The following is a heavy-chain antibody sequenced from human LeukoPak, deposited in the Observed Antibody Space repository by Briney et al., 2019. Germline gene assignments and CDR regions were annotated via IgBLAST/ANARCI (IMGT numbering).Heavy chain of an antibody. CDR3: ARAWIQLWSFDY. V-gene: IGHV3-53*04. Sequence: GSLRLSCAASGFTVSSNYMSWVRQAPGKGLEWVSVIYSGGSTYYADSVKGRFTTSRHNSKNTLYLQMNSLRAEDTAVYYCARAWIQLWSFDYWGQGTLVTVSS. D-gene: IGHD5-18*01. J-gene: IGHJ4*02. CDR1: GFTVSSNY. CDR2: IYSGGST.